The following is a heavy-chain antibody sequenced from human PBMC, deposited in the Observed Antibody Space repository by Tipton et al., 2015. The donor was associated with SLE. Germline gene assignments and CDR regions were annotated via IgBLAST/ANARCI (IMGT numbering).Heavy chain of an antibody. Sequence: LRLSCSVSGDSFYSSHDQWDWIRRSPGKGLEWIGSRLSGGSTYYNPSLRSRVTISVDMSKSQFSLNLNLVTAADTAIYYCARRKYYYMDVWGKGATVTVSS. V-gene: IGHV4-39*01. J-gene: IGHJ6*03. CDR2: RLSGGST. CDR1: GDSFYSSHDQ. CDR3: ARRKYYYMDV.